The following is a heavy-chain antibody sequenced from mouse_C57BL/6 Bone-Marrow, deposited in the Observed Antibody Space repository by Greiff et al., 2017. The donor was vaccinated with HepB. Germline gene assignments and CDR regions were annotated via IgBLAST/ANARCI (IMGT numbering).Heavy chain of an antibody. V-gene: IGHV3-1*01. D-gene: IGHD1-1*01. CDR3: ARDNYGSRGFAY. Sequence: EVQLQQSGPGMVKPSQSLSLTCTVTGYSITSGYDWHWIRHFPGNKLEWMGYISYSGSTNYNPSLKSRISITHDTSKNHFFLKLNSVTTEDTATYYCARDNYGSRGFAYWGQGTLVTVSA. J-gene: IGHJ3*01. CDR2: ISYSGST. CDR1: GYSITSGYD.